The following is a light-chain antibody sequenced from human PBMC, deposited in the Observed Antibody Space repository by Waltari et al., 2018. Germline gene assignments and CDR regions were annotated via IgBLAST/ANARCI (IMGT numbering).Light chain of an antibody. CDR1: QDIKKY. CDR3: QKYDNLPLT. J-gene: IGKJ4*01. CDR2: DAS. Sequence: DIQITPSTSSLSPSEGDRLTITCQASQDIKKYLSWYQQKPGKAPNLLIYDASKLQTGVPSRFSGSGSGTDFTLTISRLQPEDIATYYCQKYDNLPLTYGGGTKVEIK. V-gene: IGKV1-33*01.